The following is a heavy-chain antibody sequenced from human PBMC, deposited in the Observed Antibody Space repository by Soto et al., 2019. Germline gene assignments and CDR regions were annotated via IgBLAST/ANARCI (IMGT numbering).Heavy chain of an antibody. CDR1: GGTFSTYA. D-gene: IGHD3-3*01. CDR2: IIPFFDLA. CDR3: AREARNYDFWRGYYSPDLFDY. J-gene: IGHJ4*02. V-gene: IGHV1-69*01. Sequence: QVQLVQSGAEVKKPGSSVKVSCKASGGTFSTYAVSWVRQAPGQGLEWMGGIIPFFDLANYAQNFQGRVTITADEPTGTAYRELSSMRSEDTVVYYCAREARNYDFWRGYYSPDLFDYWGQGTLVTVSS.